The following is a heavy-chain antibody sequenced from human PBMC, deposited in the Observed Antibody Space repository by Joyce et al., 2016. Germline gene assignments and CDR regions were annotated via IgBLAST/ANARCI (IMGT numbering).Heavy chain of an antibody. Sequence: QVNLVQSGAEVKKPGASVKVSCKASGYSFSESYIHWVRQAPGQGLEWMGRINPDTGDTIYAQKFQGRVTLTRDTFISTVYMEVSRLRSDDTAVYFCARGPMPPYAFDVWGQGTLVTVST. CDR3: ARGPMPPYAFDV. CDR1: GYSFSESY. J-gene: IGHJ3*01. CDR2: INPDTGDT. D-gene: IGHD2-2*01. V-gene: IGHV1-2*06.